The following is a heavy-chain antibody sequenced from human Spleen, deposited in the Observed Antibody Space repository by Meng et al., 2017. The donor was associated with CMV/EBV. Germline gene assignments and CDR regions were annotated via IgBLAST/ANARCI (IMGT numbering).Heavy chain of an antibody. D-gene: IGHD1-26*01. CDR2: VNHSGST. CDR3: ARVQEMSAGSYQGHYFDY. CDR1: GGSFSGYS. J-gene: IGHJ4*02. Sequence: GSLRLPCAVYGGSFSGYSWSWIRQPPGKGLEWIGEVNHSGSTNYNPSLKSRLSISVDTSKNQFSLKLRSVTAADTAVYYCARVQEMSAGSYQGHYFDYWGQGTLVTVSS. V-gene: IGHV4-34*01.